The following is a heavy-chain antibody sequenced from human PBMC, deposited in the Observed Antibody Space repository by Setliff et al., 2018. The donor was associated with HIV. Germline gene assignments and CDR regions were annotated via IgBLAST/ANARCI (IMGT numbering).Heavy chain of an antibody. J-gene: IGHJ6*04. CDR2: VSYSGST. Sequence: PSETLSLTCNVSGGSISTYYWSWIRQPPGKGLEWLGYVSYSGSTNFNPSLESRLAMSVDKSKNQFSLKLSSVTAADTAVYYCARDPGSSYSSNLDVWGKGTTVTVSS. CDR1: GGSISTYY. V-gene: IGHV4-59*12. CDR3: ARDPGSSYSSNLDV. D-gene: IGHD6-13*01.